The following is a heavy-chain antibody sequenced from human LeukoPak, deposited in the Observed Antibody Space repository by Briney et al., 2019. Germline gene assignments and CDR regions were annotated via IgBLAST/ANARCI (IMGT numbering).Heavy chain of an antibody. CDR1: GFTFSSFG. D-gene: IGHD2-2*01. V-gene: IGHV3-30*02. Sequence: GGSLRLSCAASGFTFSSFGMHWVRQAPGKGLEWVAFIRYDGSNKYYADSVKGRFTTSRDNSKNTLYLQMNSLRAEDTAMYYCAKDFFSIVVVPAANDYYYYMDVWGKGTTVTVSS. J-gene: IGHJ6*03. CDR2: IRYDGSNK. CDR3: AKDFFSIVVVPAANDYYYYMDV.